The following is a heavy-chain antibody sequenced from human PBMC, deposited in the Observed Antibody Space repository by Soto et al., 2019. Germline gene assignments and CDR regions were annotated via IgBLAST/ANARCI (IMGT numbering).Heavy chain of an antibody. V-gene: IGHV3-48*03. CDR3: ARLPSTYYYDSSGYGPDAFDI. CDR2: ISSSGSTI. J-gene: IGHJ3*02. CDR1: GFTFSSYE. D-gene: IGHD3-22*01. Sequence: PGGSLRLSCAASGFTFSSYEMNWVRQAPGMGLEWVSYISSSGSTIYYADSVKGRFTISRDNAKNSLYLQMNSLRAEDTAVYYCARLPSTYYYDSSGYGPDAFDIWGQGTMVTVSS.